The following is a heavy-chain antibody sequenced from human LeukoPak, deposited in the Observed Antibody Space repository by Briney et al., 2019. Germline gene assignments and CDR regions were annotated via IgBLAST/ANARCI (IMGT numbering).Heavy chain of an antibody. J-gene: IGHJ6*03. CDR3: ARDPYNWNYYYYYYMDV. Sequence: GAPVKVSCKASGYTFTGYYMHWVRQAPGQGLEWMGWINPNSGGTNYAQKFQGRVTMTRDTSISTAYMELSRLRSDDTAVYYCARDPYNWNYYYYYYMDVWGKGTTVTVSS. V-gene: IGHV1-2*02. CDR2: INPNSGGT. D-gene: IGHD1-20*01. CDR1: GYTFTGYY.